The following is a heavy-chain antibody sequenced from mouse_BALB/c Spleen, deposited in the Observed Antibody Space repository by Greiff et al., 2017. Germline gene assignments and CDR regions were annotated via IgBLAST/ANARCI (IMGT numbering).Heavy chain of an antibody. CDR3: ANDYRYEGAMDY. Sequence: EVQLQESGPGLVKPSQSLSLTCTVTGYSITSDYAWNWIRQFPGNKLEWMGYISYSGSTSYNPSLKSRISITRDTSKNQFFLQLNSVTTEDTATYYCANDYRYEGAMDYWGQGTSVTVSS. V-gene: IGHV3-2*02. D-gene: IGHD2-14*01. CDR2: ISYSGST. J-gene: IGHJ4*01. CDR1: GYSITSDYA.